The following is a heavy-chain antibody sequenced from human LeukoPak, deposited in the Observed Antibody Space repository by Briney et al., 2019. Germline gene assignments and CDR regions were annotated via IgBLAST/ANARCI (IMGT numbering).Heavy chain of an antibody. V-gene: IGHV4-39*01. J-gene: IGHJ4*02. Sequence: SETLSLTCTVSGGSISSSSYYWGWIRQPPGKGLEWIGSIYYSGSTHYNPSLKSRVTISVDTSKNQVSLKLSSVTAADTAVYYCASFHYDFWSGYSNYWGQGTLVTVSS. CDR3: ASFHYDFWSGYSNY. CDR1: GGSISSSSYY. CDR2: IYYSGST. D-gene: IGHD3-3*01.